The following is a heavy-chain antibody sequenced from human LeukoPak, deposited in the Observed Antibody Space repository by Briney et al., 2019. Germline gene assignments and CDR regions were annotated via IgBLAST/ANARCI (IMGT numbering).Heavy chain of an antibody. CDR3: AGRDVGDYPYFDF. D-gene: IGHD4-17*01. CDR2: IYSGGST. CDR1: GFSVSNNY. V-gene: IGHV3-66*01. Sequence: PGGSLRLSCAASGFSVSNNYMSWVRQAPGKGLERVSVIYSGGSTYNADSVKGRFSISRDNSKNTLFLQMNNLRVEDAALYYCAGRDVGDYPYFDFWGRGTQVTVSS. J-gene: IGHJ4*02.